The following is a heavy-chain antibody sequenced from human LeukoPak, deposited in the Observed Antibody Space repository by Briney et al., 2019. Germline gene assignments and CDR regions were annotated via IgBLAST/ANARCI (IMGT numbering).Heavy chain of an antibody. J-gene: IGHJ6*03. CDR1: GGSLSSGDYY. D-gene: IGHD3-10*01. Sequence: SQTLSLTCTVSGGSLSSGDYYSSWIRQPPGKGLEWIGYIYYSGSTYYNPSLKSRFTISVDTSKNHFSLKLSSVTAADTAVYYCARIGPYYYYMDVWGKGTTVTVTS. V-gene: IGHV4-30-4*08. CDR2: IYYSGST. CDR3: ARIGPYYYYMDV.